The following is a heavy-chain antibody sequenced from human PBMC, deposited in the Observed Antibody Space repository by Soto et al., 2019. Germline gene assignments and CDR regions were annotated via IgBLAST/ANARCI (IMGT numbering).Heavy chain of an antibody. CDR2: INSTTGAT. CDR3: AKVPRLQWMRLPLDY. V-gene: IGHV3-23*01. J-gene: IGHJ4*02. Sequence: EVQLLESGGGLVQPGGSLRLSCAASGFTFSNYAMNWVRQAPGKGLEWVSTINSTTGATYYADSVKGRFTISRDNSKNTLYLEMNTLRAEDTAVYYCAKVPRLQWMRLPLDYWGQGTLVTVSS. D-gene: IGHD6-19*01. CDR1: GFTFSNYA.